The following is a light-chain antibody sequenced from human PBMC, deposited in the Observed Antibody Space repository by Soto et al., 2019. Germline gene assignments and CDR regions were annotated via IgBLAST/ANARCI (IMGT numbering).Light chain of an antibody. Sequence: DIVLTQSPGTVSLSPGERASLSCTASQNVDTFFAWYQQKPGQPPRLLMYDASRRITGVPARFSGSGSGTDCTLTITRLEPEDVAVYYCQQRYNWPVTFGAGTSVDL. CDR1: QNVDTF. J-gene: IGKJ3*01. V-gene: IGKV3-11*01. CDR3: QQRYNWPVT. CDR2: DAS.